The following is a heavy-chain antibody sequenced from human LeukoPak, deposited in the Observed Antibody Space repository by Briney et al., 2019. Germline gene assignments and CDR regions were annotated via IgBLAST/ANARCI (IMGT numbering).Heavy chain of an antibody. CDR3: ARDPRGYSGYDLSSGWYVDY. D-gene: IGHD5-12*01. CDR2: ISSSSSYI. CDR1: GFTFSSYS. J-gene: IGHJ4*02. V-gene: IGHV3-21*01. Sequence: GGSLRLSCAASGFTFSSYSMNWVRQAPGKGLEWVSSISSSSSYIYYADSVKGRFTISRDNAKNSLYLQMNSLRAEDTAVYYCARDPRGYSGYDLSSGWYVDYWGQGTLVTVSS.